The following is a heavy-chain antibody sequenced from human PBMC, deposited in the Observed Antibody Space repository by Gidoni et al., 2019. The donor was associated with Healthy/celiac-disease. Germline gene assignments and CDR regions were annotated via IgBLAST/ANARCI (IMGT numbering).Heavy chain of an antibody. D-gene: IGHD3-10*01. CDR1: GFTFSSYA. Sequence: QVQLVESGGGVVQPGRSLSLSCAASGFTFSSYAMHWVRQAPGKGLEWVAVISYDGSNKYYADSVKGRFTISRDNSKNTLYLQMNSLRAEDTAVYYCARDSHPWFGDPRGFDYWGQGTLVTVSS. CDR2: ISYDGSNK. V-gene: IGHV3-30*04. CDR3: ARDSHPWFGDPRGFDY. J-gene: IGHJ4*02.